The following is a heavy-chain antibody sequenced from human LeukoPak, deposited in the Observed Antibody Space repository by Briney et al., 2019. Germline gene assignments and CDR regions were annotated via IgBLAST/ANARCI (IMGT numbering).Heavy chain of an antibody. CDR1: GGSISSNNW. D-gene: IGHD3-22*01. J-gene: IGHJ4*02. V-gene: IGHV4-4*02. CDR3: ARGQWLPVFDF. Sequence: PSETLSLTCAVSGGSISSNNWWTWVRQSPGKGLEWIGEIYTGSTNYNPSLKSRVTISVDTSKNHFSLKLSSVTAADTAVYYCARGQWLPVFDFWGQGTLVTVSS. CDR2: IYTGST.